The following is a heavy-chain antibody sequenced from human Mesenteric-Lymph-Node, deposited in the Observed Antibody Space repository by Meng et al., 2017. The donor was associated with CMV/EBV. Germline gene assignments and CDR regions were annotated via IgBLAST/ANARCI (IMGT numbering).Heavy chain of an antibody. D-gene: IGHD4-17*01. J-gene: IGHJ4*02. Sequence: ASVKVSCKASGYTFTSYDINWVRQATGQGLEWMGIINPSGGSTSYAQKFQGRVTMTRDTSTSTVYMELSSLRSEDTAVYYCARGSRAHGDYGQPTDYWGQGTLVTVSS. V-gene: IGHV1-46*01. CDR2: INPSGGST. CDR3: ARGSRAHGDYGQPTDY. CDR1: GYTFTSYD.